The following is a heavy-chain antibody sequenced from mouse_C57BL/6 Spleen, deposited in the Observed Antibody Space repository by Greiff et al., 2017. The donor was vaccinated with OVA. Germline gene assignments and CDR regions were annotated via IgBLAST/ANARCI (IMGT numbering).Heavy chain of an antibody. Sequence: EVHLVESGGGLVKPGGSLKLSCAASGFTFSSYAMSWVRQTPEKRLEWVATISDGGSYTYYPDNVKGRFTISRDNAKNNLYLQMSHLKSEDTAMYYCAREGYYGSSYALAWFAYWGQGTLVTVSA. D-gene: IGHD1-1*01. V-gene: IGHV5-4*01. CDR3: AREGYYGSSYALAWFAY. CDR1: GFTFSSYA. CDR2: ISDGGSYT. J-gene: IGHJ3*01.